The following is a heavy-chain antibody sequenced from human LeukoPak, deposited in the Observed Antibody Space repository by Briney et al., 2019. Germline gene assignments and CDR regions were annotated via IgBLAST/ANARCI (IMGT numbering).Heavy chain of an antibody. D-gene: IGHD3-22*01. J-gene: IGHJ3*02. CDR3: AKDDDYHDGSGYLMGAFDI. Sequence: GGSLRLSCAASGFTFSSYAMSWVRQAPGKGLEWVSTISGSGGSTYYADSVKGRFTISRDNSKNTLYLQMNSLRAKDTAVYYCAKDDDYHDGSGYLMGAFDIWGQGTMVTVSS. V-gene: IGHV3-23*01. CDR1: GFTFSSYA. CDR2: ISGSGGST.